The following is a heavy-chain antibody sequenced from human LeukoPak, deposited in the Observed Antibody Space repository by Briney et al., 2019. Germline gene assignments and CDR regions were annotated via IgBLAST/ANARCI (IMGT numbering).Heavy chain of an antibody. V-gene: IGHV3-21*01. J-gene: IGHJ4*02. Sequence: GGSLRLSCAASGFTFSSYSMNWVRQAPGKGLEWVSSISSSSSYIYYADSVKGRFTISRDNSKNTLYLQMNSLRAEDTAVYYCAKDHGYDFWSAYYFDYWGQGTLVTVSS. CDR3: AKDHGYDFWSAYYFDY. D-gene: IGHD3-3*01. CDR2: ISSSSSYI. CDR1: GFTFSSYS.